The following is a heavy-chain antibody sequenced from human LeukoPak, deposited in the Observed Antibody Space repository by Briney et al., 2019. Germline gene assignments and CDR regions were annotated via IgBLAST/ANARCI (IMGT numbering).Heavy chain of an antibody. J-gene: IGHJ3*02. Sequence: SETLSLTCTVSGGSISSGGYYWSWIRQHPGKGLEWIGYIYYSGSTYYNPSLKSRVTISVDTSKNQFSLKLSSVTAADTAVYYCARSRVGDAFDIWGQGTMVTVSS. CDR1: GGSISSGGYY. CDR3: ARSRVGDAFDI. D-gene: IGHD3-10*01. V-gene: IGHV4-31*03. CDR2: IYYSGST.